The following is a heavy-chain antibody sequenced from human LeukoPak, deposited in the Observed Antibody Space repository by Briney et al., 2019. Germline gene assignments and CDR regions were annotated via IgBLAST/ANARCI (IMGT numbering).Heavy chain of an antibody. CDR1: GRSIRRSSYY. Sequence: SETLSLTCTVSGRSIRRSSYYWGSIRQPPGKGLEWIGTISDSGNTYYNPSLRSRVTISEDTSKNQFSLKLTSVTAADTADYYCARQGDGGRAYDHWGQGTLVTVSS. D-gene: IGHD4-23*01. V-gene: IGHV4-39*01. J-gene: IGHJ4*02. CDR3: ARQGDGGRAYDH. CDR2: ISDSGNT.